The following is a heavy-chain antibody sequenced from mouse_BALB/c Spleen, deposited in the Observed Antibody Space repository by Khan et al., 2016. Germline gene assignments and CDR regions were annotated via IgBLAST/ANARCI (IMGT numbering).Heavy chain of an antibody. CDR2: INTNTGEP. J-gene: IGHJ3*01. Sequence: QIQLVQSGPELKKPGETVKISCKASGYTFTNYGMNWVKQAPGKGLKWMGWINTNTGEPTYAEEFKGRFAFSLETSASTAYLQINNLKNEDTATYFCAPTTRVAYWGQGTLVTVSA. V-gene: IGHV9-3*02. D-gene: IGHD1-1*01. CDR1: GYTFTNYG. CDR3: APTTRVAY.